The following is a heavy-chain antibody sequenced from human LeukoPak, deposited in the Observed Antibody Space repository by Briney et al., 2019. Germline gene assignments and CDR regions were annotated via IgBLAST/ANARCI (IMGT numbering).Heavy chain of an antibody. D-gene: IGHD2-2*03. J-gene: IGHJ4*02. V-gene: IGHV1-18*01. CDR3: ARDGYCSSSGCSNDY. CDR1: GYTFSSYG. Sequence: VASVKVSCKASGYTFSSYGISWVRQAPGQGLEWMGWISDYNGNTDYAQNVQGRVTMTKDRSRRTAYMELRSLRSDDTAVYHCARDGYCSSSGCSNDYWGQGTLVTVSS. CDR2: ISDYNGNT.